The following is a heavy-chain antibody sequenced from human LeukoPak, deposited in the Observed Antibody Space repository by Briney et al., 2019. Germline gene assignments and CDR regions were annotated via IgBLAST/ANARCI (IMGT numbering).Heavy chain of an antibody. D-gene: IGHD4-23*01. J-gene: IGHJ6*03. CDR2: IYYSESS. V-gene: IGHV4-59*01. CDR1: YGSISSYY. Sequence: SETLSLTCTVSYGSISSYYWSWIRQPPGKGLEWIGNIYYSESSNYNPSLKTRVTISADTSKNQFSLKLSSVTAAVTAVYFCARTNYGGNSIYYYYMDVWGKGTTVTVSS. CDR3: ARTNYGGNSIYYYYMDV.